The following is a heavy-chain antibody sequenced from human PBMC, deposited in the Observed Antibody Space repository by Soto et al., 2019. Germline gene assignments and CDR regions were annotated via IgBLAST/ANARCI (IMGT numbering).Heavy chain of an antibody. CDR1: GYTFTSYY. J-gene: IGHJ4*02. CDR3: AGDIVATKMGY. D-gene: IGHD5-12*01. V-gene: IGHV1-46*01. CDR2: INPSGGST. Sequence: ASVKVSCKASGYTFTSYYMHWVRQAPGQGLEWMGIINPSGGSTSYAQKFQGRVTMTRDTSTSTVYMELSSLRSEDTAVYYCAGDIVATKMGYWGQGTLVTVSS.